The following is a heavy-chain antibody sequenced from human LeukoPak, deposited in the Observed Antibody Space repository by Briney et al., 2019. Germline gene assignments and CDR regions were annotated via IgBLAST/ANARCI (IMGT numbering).Heavy chain of an antibody. CDR1: GYSFTSYW. J-gene: IGHJ4*02. CDR2: IYPGDSDT. CDR3: ARGLRPPYYDFWSGSYYFDY. D-gene: IGHD3-3*01. Sequence: GESLKISCKGSGYSFTSYWIGWVRQVPGKGLEWMGIIYPGDSDTRYSPSFQGQVTISADKSISTAYLQWSSLKASDTAMYYCARGLRPPYYDFWSGSYYFDYWGQGTLVTVSS. V-gene: IGHV5-51*01.